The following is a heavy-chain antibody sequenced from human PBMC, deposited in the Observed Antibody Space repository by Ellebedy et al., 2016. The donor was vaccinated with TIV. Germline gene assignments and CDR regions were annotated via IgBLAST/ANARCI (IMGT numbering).Heavy chain of an antibody. CDR2: IIPIFGTA. D-gene: IGHD3-9*01. Sequence: SVKVSCXASGGTFSSYAISWVRQAPGQGLEWMGGIIPIFGTANYAQKFQGRVTITADESTSTAYMELSSLRSEDTAVYYCASGDYDILTPGGYWGQGTLVTVSS. CDR1: GGTFSSYA. V-gene: IGHV1-69*13. J-gene: IGHJ4*02. CDR3: ASGDYDILTPGGY.